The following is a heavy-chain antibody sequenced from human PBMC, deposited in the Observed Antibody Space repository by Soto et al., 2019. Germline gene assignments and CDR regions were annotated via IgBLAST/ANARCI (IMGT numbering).Heavy chain of an antibody. Sequence: GGSLRLSCAASGFTFSSYSMNWVRQAPGKGLEWVSSISSSSSYIYYADSVKGRFTISRDNAKNSLYLQMNSLRAEDTAVYYCASAKHDYGDYRLVAYYYYMDVWGKGTTVTVSS. D-gene: IGHD4-17*01. V-gene: IGHV3-21*01. CDR3: ASAKHDYGDYRLVAYYYYMDV. J-gene: IGHJ6*03. CDR1: GFTFSSYS. CDR2: ISSSSSYI.